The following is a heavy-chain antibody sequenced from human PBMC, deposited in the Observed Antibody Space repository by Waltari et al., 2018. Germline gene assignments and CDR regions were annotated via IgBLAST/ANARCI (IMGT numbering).Heavy chain of an antibody. Sequence: QMKLLESGPGLVKPSETLSLTCTVSAASIRGHYWSWIRPPAGKGLEWIGRVYSTGATNYNPSLGRRATISVDTARKQVSLKLTSVTAADTAMYFCAESDSGSWQYFFNSWGQGALVTVSS. J-gene: IGHJ4*02. CDR1: AASIRGHY. D-gene: IGHD6-19*01. CDR3: AESDSGSWQYFFNS. V-gene: IGHV4-4*07. CDR2: VYSTGAT.